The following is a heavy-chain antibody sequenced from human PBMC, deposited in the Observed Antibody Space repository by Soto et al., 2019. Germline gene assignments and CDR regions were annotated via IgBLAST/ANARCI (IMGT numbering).Heavy chain of an antibody. D-gene: IGHD4-17*01. V-gene: IGHV1-24*01. CDR2: FDPEDGET. J-gene: IGHJ4*02. CDR3: ATTMTTVTTSFDY. Sequence: ASVKVSCKVSGYTLTELSMHWVRQAPGKGLEWMGGFDPEDGETIYAQKFQGRVTMTEDTSTDTAYMELSSLRSEYMAVYYCATTMTTVTTSFDYWGQGTLVTVSS. CDR1: GYTLTELS.